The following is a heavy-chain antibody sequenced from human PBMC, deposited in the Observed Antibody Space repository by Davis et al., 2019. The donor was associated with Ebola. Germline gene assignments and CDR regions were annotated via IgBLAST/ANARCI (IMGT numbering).Heavy chain of an antibody. CDR1: GSSLGSSS. CDR3: ARGSGYCRGDGCGN. V-gene: IGHV3-7*01. D-gene: IGHD2-15*01. J-gene: IGHJ3*01. CDR2: IKQDGSDK. Sequence: PRRSLTLSCPASGSSLGSSSMRCLRHVPGKDLSWLSNIKQDGSDKNSVYSVKGRFTISRDNTKNSLYLQMNSLRVEDTAVYYCARGSGYCRGDGCGNWGQGTVVTVSS.